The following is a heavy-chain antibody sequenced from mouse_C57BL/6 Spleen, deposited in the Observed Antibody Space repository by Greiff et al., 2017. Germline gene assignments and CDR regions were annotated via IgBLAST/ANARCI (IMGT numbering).Heavy chain of an antibody. V-gene: IGHV1-26*01. CDR3: AFYYSNYVGFAY. CDR1: GYTFTDYY. D-gene: IGHD2-5*01. CDR2: INPNNGGT. J-gene: IGHJ3*01. Sequence: EVQLQQSGPELVKPGASVKISCKASGYTFTDYYMNWVKQSHGKSLEWIGDINPNNGGTSYNQKFKGKATLTVDKSSSTAYRELRSLTSEDSAVYYCAFYYSNYVGFAYWGQGTLVTVSA.